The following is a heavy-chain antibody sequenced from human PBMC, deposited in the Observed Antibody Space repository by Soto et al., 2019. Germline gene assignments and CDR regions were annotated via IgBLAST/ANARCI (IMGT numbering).Heavy chain of an antibody. CDR1: GFSFGTYT. V-gene: IGHV3-23*01. J-gene: IGHJ3*01. CDR3: VKEGTAYPGALDDAFDL. Sequence: PGGSLRLSCAVSGFSFGTYTVNWVRQAPGMGLEWVSGLSDSVGTTHYAYSVKGRFTISRDKSKNTLYLQMNNLRADDTAIYFCVKEGTAYPGALDDAFDLWGPGTMVTVSS. CDR2: LSDSVGTT. D-gene: IGHD3-16*01.